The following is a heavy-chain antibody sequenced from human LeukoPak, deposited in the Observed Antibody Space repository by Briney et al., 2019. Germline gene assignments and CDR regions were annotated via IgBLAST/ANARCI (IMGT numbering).Heavy chain of an antibody. CDR1: GYTLTELS. J-gene: IGHJ4*02. CDR3: ATITVRGVITDH. CDR2: FDPEDGET. V-gene: IGHV1-24*01. Sequence: ASVKVSCKVSGYTLTELSMHWVRHAPGKGLEWMGGFDPEDGETIYAQKFQGGVTMTEDTSTDTAYMELSSLRSEDTAVYYCATITVRGVITDHWGQGTLVTVSS. D-gene: IGHD3-10*01.